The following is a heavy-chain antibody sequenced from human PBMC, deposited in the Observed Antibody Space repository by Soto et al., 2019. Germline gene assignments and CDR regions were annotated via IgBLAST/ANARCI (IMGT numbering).Heavy chain of an antibody. D-gene: IGHD6-19*01. CDR2: TYYRSKWYN. CDR3: AKAHVMVVAGSTFDY. Sequence: QTLSLTCAISGDSVPSNSAAWNWIRQSPSRGLEWLGRTYYRSKWYNDYAISVKSRITINPDTSKNQFSLRLRSVTAADTAVYYCAKAHVMVVAGSTFDYWGHGTLVTVSS. V-gene: IGHV6-1*01. J-gene: IGHJ4*01. CDR1: GDSVPSNSAA.